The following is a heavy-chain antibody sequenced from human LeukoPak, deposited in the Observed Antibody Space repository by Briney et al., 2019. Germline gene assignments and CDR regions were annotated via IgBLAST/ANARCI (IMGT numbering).Heavy chain of an antibody. CDR2: IKQDGSKK. D-gene: IGHD5-24*01. CDR3: TRVGYIDEGIDY. V-gene: IGHV3-7*04. J-gene: IGHJ4*02. CDR1: GFPFSSYW. Sequence: GGSLRLSCVASGFPFSSYWMTWVRQAPGKGLQWVANIKQDGSKKSYVDSVKGRFTISRDNAKNSLYLQMNSLRAEDTAIYYCTRVGYIDEGIDYWGQGTLVTVSS.